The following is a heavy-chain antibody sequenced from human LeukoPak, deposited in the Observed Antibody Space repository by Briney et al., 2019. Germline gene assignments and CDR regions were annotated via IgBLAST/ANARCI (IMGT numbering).Heavy chain of an antibody. D-gene: IGHD3-16*02. Sequence: SXXAXGGTFSSYAISWVRQAPGQGLEWMGGIIPIFGTANYAQKFQGRVTITAEESTSTGYMEVSKLRSEGRAVDEXXXXXXSFFVTNWYFDLWGRSTLVTVSS. CDR3: XXXXXSFFVTNWYFDL. CDR2: IIPIFGTA. J-gene: IGHJ2*01. CDR1: GGTFSSYA. V-gene: IGHV1-69*01.